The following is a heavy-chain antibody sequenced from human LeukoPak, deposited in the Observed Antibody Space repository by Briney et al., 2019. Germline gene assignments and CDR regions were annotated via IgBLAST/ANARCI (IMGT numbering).Heavy chain of an antibody. CDR2: ISYDGSNK. V-gene: IGHV3-30*04. D-gene: IGHD1-26*01. J-gene: IGHJ4*02. CDR3: ARAQKYSGSYYD. Sequence: GGSLRLSCAASGFTFGSYAMHWVRQAPGKGLEWVAVISYDGSNKYYADSVKGRFTISRDNSKNTLYLQMNSLRAEDTAVYYCARAQKYSGSYYDWGQGTLVTVSS. CDR1: GFTFGSYA.